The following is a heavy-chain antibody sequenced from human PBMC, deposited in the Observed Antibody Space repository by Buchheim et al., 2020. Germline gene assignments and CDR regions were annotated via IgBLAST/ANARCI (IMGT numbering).Heavy chain of an antibody. CDR3: ASTDILTENYYYYYYMDV. D-gene: IGHD3-9*01. J-gene: IGHJ6*03. CDR1: GFTFSDFH. V-gene: IGHV3-11*01. CDR2: ISRTGNTI. Sequence: QVQLVESGGGLVKPGGSLRLSCAASGFTFSDFHMSWIRQAPGKGLEWVSYISRTGNTIYYADSVRGRFTVSRDNAKTSLYLQMNSLRAEDTAVYYCASTDILTENYYYYYYMDVWGKGTT.